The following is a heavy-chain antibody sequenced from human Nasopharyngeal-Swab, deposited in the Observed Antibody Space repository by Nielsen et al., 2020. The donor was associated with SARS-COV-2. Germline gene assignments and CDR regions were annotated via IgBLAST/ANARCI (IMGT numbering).Heavy chain of an antibody. CDR1: GGPISSSNW. J-gene: IGHJ6*02. CDR3: ARDPRLVTMVRGAYYYYYYGMDV. V-gene: IGHV4-4*02. D-gene: IGHD3-10*01. Sequence: SETLSLPCAVSGGPISSSNWWSWVRQPPGKGLEWIGEIYHSGSTHYNPSLKSRVTISVDKSKNQFSLKLSSVTAADTAVYYCARDPRLVTMVRGAYYYYYYGMDVWGQGTTVTVSS. CDR2: IYHSGST.